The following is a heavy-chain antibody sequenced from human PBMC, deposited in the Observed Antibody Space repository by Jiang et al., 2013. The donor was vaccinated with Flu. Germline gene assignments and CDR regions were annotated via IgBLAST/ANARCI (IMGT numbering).Heavy chain of an antibody. CDR3: ARARADFFGYGAFDI. V-gene: IGHV4-30-4*01. J-gene: IGHJ3*02. CDR1: GGSISSGDYY. Sequence: PGLVKPSQTLSLTCTVSGGSISSGDYYWSWIRQPPGKGLEWIGYIYYSGSTYYNPSLKSRVTISVDTSKNQFSLKLSSVTAADTAVYYCARARADFFGYGAFDIWAKGQWSPSLQ. CDR2: IYYSGST. D-gene: IGHD3-16*01.